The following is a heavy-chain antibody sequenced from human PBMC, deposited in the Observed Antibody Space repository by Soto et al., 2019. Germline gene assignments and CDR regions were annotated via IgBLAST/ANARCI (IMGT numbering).Heavy chain of an antibody. CDR3: GRDFSGRSWYYYYYYGMDV. D-gene: IGHD6-13*01. CDR1: GFTFSSYG. V-gene: IGHV3-33*01. J-gene: IGHJ6*02. CDR2: IWYDGSNK. Sequence: GGSLRLSCAASGFTFSSYGMHWVRQAPGKGLEWVAVIWYDGSNKYYADSVKGRFTISRDNSKNTLYLQMNSLRAEDTAVYYWGRDFSGRSWYYYYYYGMDVWGQGTTVTVS.